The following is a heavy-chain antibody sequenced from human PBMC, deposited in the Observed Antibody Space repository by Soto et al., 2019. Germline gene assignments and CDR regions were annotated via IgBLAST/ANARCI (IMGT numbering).Heavy chain of an antibody. D-gene: IGHD2-2*02. V-gene: IGHV1-2*02. J-gene: IGHJ4*02. CDR3: ARGACSSSTCYTLDY. CDR1: GYTFIGNY. CDR2: SNPNVGGT. Sequence: QVQLVQSGAEVKKPGASVKVSCKASGYTFIGNYIHWVRQAPGQGLEWMGWSNPNVGGTDYARKFQGSVTMTRDTSISTAYMELSRLTSDDTAVYFCARGACSSSTCYTLDYWGQGTLLTVSS.